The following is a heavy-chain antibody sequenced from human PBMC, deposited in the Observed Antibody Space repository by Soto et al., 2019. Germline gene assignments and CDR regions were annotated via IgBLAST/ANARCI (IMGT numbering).Heavy chain of an antibody. CDR2: IIPIFGTA. CDR1: GGTFSSYA. D-gene: IGHD2-21*02. V-gene: IGHV1-69*12. CDR3: ASPLPYCGGDCSYYYYGMDV. J-gene: IGHJ6*02. Sequence: QVPLVQSGAEVKKPGSSVKVSCKASGGTFSSYAISWVRQAPGQGLEWMGGIIPIFGTANYAQKFQGRVTITADESTSTAYMELSSLRSEDTAVYYCASPLPYCGGDCSYYYYGMDVWGQGTTVTVSS.